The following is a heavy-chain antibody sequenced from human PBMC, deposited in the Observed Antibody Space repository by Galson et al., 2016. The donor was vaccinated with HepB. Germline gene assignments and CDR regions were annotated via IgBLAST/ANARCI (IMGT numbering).Heavy chain of an antibody. D-gene: IGHD3-10*01. CDR1: GGSFSGYY. V-gene: IGHV4-34*01. J-gene: IGHJ6*02. CDR3: ARSYYGSGPDV. Sequence: SETLSLTCAVYGGSFSGYYWFWIRQPPGKGLEWIGEINYSGSTNYNPSLKSRVTISVDTSKNQFSLNLSSVTAADTAVYYCARSYYGSGPDVWGQGTTVTVSS. CDR2: INYSGST.